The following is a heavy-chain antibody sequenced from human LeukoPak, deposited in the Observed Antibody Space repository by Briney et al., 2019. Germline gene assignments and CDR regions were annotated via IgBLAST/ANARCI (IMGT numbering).Heavy chain of an antibody. CDR1: GGSISSYY. CDR2: IYYSGST. J-gene: IGHJ4*02. CDR3: ARASDSSSWYGDGVLDY. D-gene: IGHD6-13*01. Sequence: PSETLSLTCTVPGGSISSYYWSWIRQPPGKGLEWIGYIYYSGSTNYNPSLKSRVTISVDTSKNQFSLKLCSVTAADTAVYYCARASDSSSWYGDGVLDYWGQGTLVTVSS. V-gene: IGHV4-59*01.